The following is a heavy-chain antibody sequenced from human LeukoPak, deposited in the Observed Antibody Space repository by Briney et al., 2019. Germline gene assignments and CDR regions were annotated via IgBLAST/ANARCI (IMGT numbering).Heavy chain of an antibody. CDR2: IKQDGSEK. CDR3: ARRTRGSSRSNWFDP. CDR1: GFTFSSYW. D-gene: IGHD6-13*01. J-gene: IGHJ5*02. V-gene: IGHV3-7*01. Sequence: PGGSLRLSCAASGFTFSSYWVSWVRQAPGKGLEWVANIKQDGSEKYYVDSVKGRFTISRDNAKNSLYLQMNSLRAEDTAVYYCARRTRGSSRSNWFDPGGQGTLVTVSS.